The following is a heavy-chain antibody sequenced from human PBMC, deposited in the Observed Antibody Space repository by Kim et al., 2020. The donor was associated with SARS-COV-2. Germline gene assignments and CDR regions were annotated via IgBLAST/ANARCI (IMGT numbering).Heavy chain of an antibody. CDR3: VGGSQMAD. CDR2: IRQDVSEK. D-gene: IGHD2-8*01. Sequence: GGSLRLSCAASGFTFSSNWLNWVRQAPGKGLDWVANIRQDVSEKSYVDSVKGRFTISRDNAKNSLYLQMSSLRVEDTAVDYCVGGSQMADWGDGTLVIGS. V-gene: IGHV3-7*01. CDR1: GFTFSSNW. J-gene: IGHJ4*01.